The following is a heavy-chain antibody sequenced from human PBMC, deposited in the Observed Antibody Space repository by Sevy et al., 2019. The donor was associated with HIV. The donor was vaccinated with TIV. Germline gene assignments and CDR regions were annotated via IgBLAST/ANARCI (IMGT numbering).Heavy chain of an antibody. CDR2: ISYDGSNK. D-gene: IGHD5-12*01. CDR1: GFTFSSYA. Sequence: GGSLRLSCAASGFTFSSYAMHWVRQAPGKGLEWVAVISYDGSNKYYAYSVKGRFTISRDNSKNTLYLQMNSLRAEDTAVYYCAFESRDGYNYPHFDYWGQGTLVTVSS. J-gene: IGHJ4*02. CDR3: AFESRDGYNYPHFDY. V-gene: IGHV3-30-3*01.